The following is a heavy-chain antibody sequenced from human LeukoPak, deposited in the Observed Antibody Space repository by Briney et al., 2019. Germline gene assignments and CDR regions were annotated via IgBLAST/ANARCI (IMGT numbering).Heavy chain of an antibody. CDR2: ISSSSITI. D-gene: IGHD2-15*01. V-gene: IGHV3-48*04. Sequence: GGSLRLSCAASGFTFSSYSLNWVRQAPGKGLEWVSLISSSSITIYYADSVKGRFTISRDNAEKSLYLQMNSLRAEDTAVHYCARDRGGSYSAIDYWGQGTLVTVSS. CDR3: ARDRGGSYSAIDY. CDR1: GFTFSSYS. J-gene: IGHJ4*02.